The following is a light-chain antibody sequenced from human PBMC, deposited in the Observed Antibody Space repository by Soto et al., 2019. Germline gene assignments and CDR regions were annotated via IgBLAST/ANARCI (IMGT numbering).Light chain of an antibody. J-gene: IGKJ5*01. CDR2: WAS. CDR1: QSVLYTSNNKNC. CDR3: QQYYTTPIT. Sequence: DIVMTQSPDSLAVSLGERATIHCKSSQSVLYTSNNKNCLAWFQKKPGQPPKLLIFWASTREFGVPDRFSGSGSGTDFTLTISSLQTEDVAIYYCQQYYTTPITFGQGTRLEIK. V-gene: IGKV4-1*01.